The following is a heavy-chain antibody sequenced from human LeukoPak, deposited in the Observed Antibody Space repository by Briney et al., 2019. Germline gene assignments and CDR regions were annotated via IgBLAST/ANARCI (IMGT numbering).Heavy chain of an antibody. J-gene: IGHJ1*01. CDR2: INPNSGGT. V-gene: IGHV1-2*02. CDR3: ARAERAVAGTEH. CDR1: GYTFTSYG. Sequence: EASVKVSCKASGYTFTSYGISWVRQAPGQGLEWMGWINPNSGGTNYAQKFQGRVTMTRDTSISTAYMELSRLRSDDTAVYYCARAERAVAGTEHWGQGTLVTVSS. D-gene: IGHD6-19*01.